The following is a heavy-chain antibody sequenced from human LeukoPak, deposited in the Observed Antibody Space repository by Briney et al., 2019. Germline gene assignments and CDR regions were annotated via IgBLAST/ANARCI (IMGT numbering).Heavy chain of an antibody. D-gene: IGHD4-17*01. CDR1: GGSISSSSYY. J-gene: IGHJ5*02. CDR2: IYYSGST. V-gene: IGHV4-39*07. Sequence: ETLSLTCTVSGGSISSSSYYWGWIRQPPGKGLEWIGSIYYSGSTYYNPSLKSRVTISVDTSKNQFSLKLSSVTAADTAVYYCARVPPHLVTTPFDPWGQGTLVTVSS. CDR3: ARVPPHLVTTPFDP.